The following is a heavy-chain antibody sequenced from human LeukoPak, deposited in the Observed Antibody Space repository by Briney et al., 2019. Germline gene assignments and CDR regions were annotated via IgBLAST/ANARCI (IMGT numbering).Heavy chain of an antibody. CDR2: ISSNSDTI. Sequence: PGGSLRLSCAASGFTLGDYDIHWVRQAPGKGPEWVLSISSNSDTIAYAEPVKGRFTVSRDNTINSLYLQMDSLRVEDTALYYCLTSSFDHWGQGTLVTVSS. CDR1: GFTLGDYD. J-gene: IGHJ4*02. CDR3: LTSSFDH. V-gene: IGHV3-9*01.